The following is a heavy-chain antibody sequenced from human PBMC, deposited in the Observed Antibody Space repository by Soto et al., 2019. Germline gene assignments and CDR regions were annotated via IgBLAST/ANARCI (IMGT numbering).Heavy chain of an antibody. CDR2: IIPIFGTA. V-gene: IGHV1-69*01. CDR3: ARGPIDYMTKYYYCGMDV. J-gene: IGHJ6*02. D-gene: IGHD4-4*01. CDR1: GGTFSSYA. Sequence: QVQLVQSGAEVKKPGSSVKVSCKASGGTFSSYAISWVRQAPGQGREWMGGIIPIFGTANYAQKFQGRVTMTADESTSPAYMELSSLRSEDTAVYYCARGPIDYMTKYYYCGMDVWGQGTTVTVSS.